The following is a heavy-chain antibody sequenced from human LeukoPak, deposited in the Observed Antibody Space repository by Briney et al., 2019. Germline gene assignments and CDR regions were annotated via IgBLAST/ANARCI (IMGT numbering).Heavy chain of an antibody. V-gene: IGHV4-59*01. CDR1: GGSISSYY. CDR3: ARGGDDSSGFDY. D-gene: IGHD3-22*01. Sequence: PSETLSLTCTVSGGSISSYYWSWIRQPPGKGLEWIGYIYYSGSTNYNPSLKSRVTISVDTSKNQFSLKLSSVTAADTAVYYCARGGDDSSGFDYWGQGTLVTVSS. CDR2: IYYSGST. J-gene: IGHJ4*02.